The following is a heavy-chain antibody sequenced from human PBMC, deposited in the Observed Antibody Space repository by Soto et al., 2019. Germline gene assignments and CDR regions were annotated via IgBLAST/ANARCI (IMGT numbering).Heavy chain of an antibody. J-gene: IGHJ2*01. D-gene: IGHD4-17*01. V-gene: IGHV3-23*01. Sequence: EVQLLESGGGLVQPGGSLRLSCAASEFTFSNYAMTWVRQAPGKGLEWVSAISGRAGDTYYADSVEGRFTISRDNSKNTLYLQMNSLRAEDTAVYYCAKGGGITVTTNWYFDLWGRGTLVTVSS. CDR1: EFTFSNYA. CDR2: ISGRAGDT. CDR3: AKGGGITVTTNWYFDL.